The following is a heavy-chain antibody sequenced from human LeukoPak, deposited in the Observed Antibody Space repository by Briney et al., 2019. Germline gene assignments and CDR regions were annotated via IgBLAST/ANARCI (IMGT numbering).Heavy chain of an antibody. D-gene: IGHD4-23*01. CDR2: ISTSGST. CDR3: ARLHGGKGQYYFDF. CDR1: GGSISSYS. V-gene: IGHV4-4*09. J-gene: IGHJ4*02. Sequence: PSETLSLTWNVAGGSISSYSWSWIRQPTGKGKEWIGYISTSGSTNSNPSLKSRVTMSVDTSQSQFSLNLSSVAAADTAVYYCARLHGGKGQYYFDFWGQGTLVTVSS.